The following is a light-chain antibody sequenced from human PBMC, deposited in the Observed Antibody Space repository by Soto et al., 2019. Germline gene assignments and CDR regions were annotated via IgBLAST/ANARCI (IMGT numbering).Light chain of an antibody. CDR1: QSVLYSSNNKNY. CDR3: QQYYRTPYT. V-gene: IGKV4-1*01. Sequence: DIVMTQSPDSLAVSLGERATINCKSSQSVLYSSNNKNYLAWYQQKPGQPPKLLIYWASTRESGVPDRFSGSGSGTDFPLTISSLQAEDVAVYYCQQYYRTPYTFAQGTKLEIK. J-gene: IGKJ2*01. CDR2: WAS.